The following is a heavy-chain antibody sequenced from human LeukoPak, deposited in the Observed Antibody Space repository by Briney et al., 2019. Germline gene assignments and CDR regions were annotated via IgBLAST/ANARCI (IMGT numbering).Heavy chain of an antibody. J-gene: IGHJ4*02. Sequence: GESLKISCKGSGYSFTSYWIGWVRQMPGKGLEWMGISYPGYSETRYIPSLQGQVTIPVDKSISTAYLQWSGLKAADTAMYYCARRLGGAGYRSSWAHDYWGQGTLVTVSS. CDR2: SYPGYSET. D-gene: IGHD6-13*01. CDR1: GYSFTSYW. CDR3: ARRLGGAGYRSSWAHDY. V-gene: IGHV5-51*01.